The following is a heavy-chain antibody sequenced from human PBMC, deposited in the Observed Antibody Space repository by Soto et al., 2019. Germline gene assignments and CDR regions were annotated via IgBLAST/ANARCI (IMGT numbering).Heavy chain of an antibody. CDR1: TDSSSFTNSY. J-gene: IGHJ4*02. V-gene: IGHV4-39*01. CDR2: SSYNGGT. Sequence: SETLSLTCTVSTDSSSFTNSYWGWIRQPPGRGLQWIGSSSYNGGTFYNPSLKGRVVISFDTSKKQSSLQVTSVTAADTAVYFCARNPIEVVWRGFDFCGPGSPVTVYS. D-gene: IGHD3-10*01. CDR3: ARNPIEVVWRGFDF.